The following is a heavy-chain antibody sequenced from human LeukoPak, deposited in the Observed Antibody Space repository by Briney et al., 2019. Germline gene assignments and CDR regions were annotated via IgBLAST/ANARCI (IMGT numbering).Heavy chain of an antibody. Sequence: PGGSLRLSCAASGFTVSSNYMSWVRQAPGKGLEWVSVIYSGGSTYYADSVKGRFTISRDNSRNTLYLQMNSLRAEDTAVYYCATPTVTNEGDYWGQGTLVTVSS. J-gene: IGHJ4*02. CDR2: IYSGGST. V-gene: IGHV3-53*01. CDR1: GFTVSSNY. D-gene: IGHD4-17*01. CDR3: ATPTVTNEGDY.